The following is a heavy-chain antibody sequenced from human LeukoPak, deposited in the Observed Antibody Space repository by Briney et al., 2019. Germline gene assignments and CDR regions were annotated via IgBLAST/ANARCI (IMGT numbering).Heavy chain of an antibody. CDR3: ARGTKGDYDY. CDR2: ISEFGSRT. Sequence: GGSLRLSCATSGFTFSAFPMHWVRQAPGKGLESVSAISEFGSRTYYANSVRGRFIISRDNSKSTLDLQMDSLRLEDMAVYYCARGTKGDYDYWGQGTLVTVSS. CDR1: GFTFSAFP. D-gene: IGHD2-21*01. V-gene: IGHV3-64*01. J-gene: IGHJ4*02.